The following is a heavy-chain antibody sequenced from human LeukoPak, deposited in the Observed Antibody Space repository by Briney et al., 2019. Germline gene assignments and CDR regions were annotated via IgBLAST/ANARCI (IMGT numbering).Heavy chain of an antibody. V-gene: IGHV3-30*18. CDR3: AKSAYYDSSGFYREYYFDY. CDR1: GFTFSSHA. D-gene: IGHD3-22*01. CDR2: ISYDAKDK. Sequence: PGGALRLSCVATGFTFSSHAMHSVRQTPGKRLEWVTDISYDAKDKNYADSVKGRFSISRDNSKNTLYLQMNSLRAEDTAVYYCAKSAYYDSSGFYREYYFDYWGQGTLVTVSS. J-gene: IGHJ4*02.